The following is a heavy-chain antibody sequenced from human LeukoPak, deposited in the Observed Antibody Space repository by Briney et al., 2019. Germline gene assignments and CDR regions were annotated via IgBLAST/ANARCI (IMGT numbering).Heavy chain of an antibody. Sequence: GGSLRLSCAASGFTFSSYAMSWVRQAPGKGLEWVSTITGSGASTYYADSVKGRFTISRDNSKNTLYLQMNSLRAEDTAVYYCAKGGGLLSIDYWGQGTLVTVSS. V-gene: IGHV3-23*01. J-gene: IGHJ4*02. D-gene: IGHD3-10*01. CDR2: ITGSGAST. CDR3: AKGGGLLSIDY. CDR1: GFTFSSYA.